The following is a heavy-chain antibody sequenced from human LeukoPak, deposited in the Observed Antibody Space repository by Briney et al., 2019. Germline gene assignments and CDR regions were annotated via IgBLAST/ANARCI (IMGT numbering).Heavy chain of an antibody. V-gene: IGHV3-23*01. Sequence: GGSLRHSCAASGFTFSSHAMSWVRQAPGKGLEWVSTISDVGAGTYYADSVKGRFTVSRDNSKNTLYLQMSSLRAEDTAVYYCAKLTFDFWGQGALVTVSS. J-gene: IGHJ4*02. CDR3: AKLTFDF. CDR1: GFTFSSHA. CDR2: ISDVGAGT.